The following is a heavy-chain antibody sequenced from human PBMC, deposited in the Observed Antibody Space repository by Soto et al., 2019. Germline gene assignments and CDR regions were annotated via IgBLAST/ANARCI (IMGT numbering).Heavy chain of an antibody. V-gene: IGHV1-2*04. J-gene: IGHJ3*01. D-gene: IGHD2-15*01. CDR1: GYTFTGYY. CDR2: INPNSGGT. CDR3: ATDSGDSPRNAFDF. Sequence: ASVKVSCKASGYTFTGYYMHWVRQAPGQGLEWMGWINPNSGGTNYAQKFQGWVTMTRDTSISTAYMELSSLRSEDTAVYYCATDSGDSPRNAFDFWGQGTMVTVSS.